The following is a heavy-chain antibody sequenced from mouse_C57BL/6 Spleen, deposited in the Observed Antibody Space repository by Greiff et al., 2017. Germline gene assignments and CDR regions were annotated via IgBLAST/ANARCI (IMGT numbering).Heavy chain of an antibody. D-gene: IGHD1-1*01. CDR3: ARRRYYGSSSYFDV. CDR2: INYDGSST. V-gene: IGHV5-16*02. J-gene: IGHJ1*03. CDR1: GFTFSDYY. Sequence: DVKLVESEGGLVQPGSSMKLSCTASGFTFSDYYMAWVRQVPEKGLEWVANINYDGSSTYYLDSLKSRFIISRDNAKNILYLQMSSLKSEDTATYYCARRRYYGSSSYFDVWGTGTTVTVSS.